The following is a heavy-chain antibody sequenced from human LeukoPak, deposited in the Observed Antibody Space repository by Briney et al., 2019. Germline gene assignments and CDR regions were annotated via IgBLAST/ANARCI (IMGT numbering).Heavy chain of an antibody. Sequence: PSETLSLTCAAYGGSFSGYYWSWIRQPPGKGLEWIGEINHSGSTNYNPSLKSRVTISVDTSKNQFSLKLSSVTAADTAVYYCARGLSSTVTRYYYYYYYMDVWGKGTTVTVSS. J-gene: IGHJ6*03. CDR1: GGSFSGYY. D-gene: IGHD4-11*01. CDR3: ARGLSSTVTRYYYYYYYMDV. V-gene: IGHV4-34*01. CDR2: INHSGST.